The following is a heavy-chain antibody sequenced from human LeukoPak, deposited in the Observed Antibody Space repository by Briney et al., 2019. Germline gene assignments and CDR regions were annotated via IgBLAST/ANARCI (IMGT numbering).Heavy chain of an antibody. CDR1: GGSISNTNW. CDR2: ISLTGLT. V-gene: IGHV4-4*02. J-gene: IGHJ4*02. CDR3: SRENGAFSPFGY. Sequence: SETLSLTCAASGGSISNTNWCWWVRQPPGRGLEWIGVISLTGLTHYNPSLESRVTVSLDKSKNQLSLNLTSVTAADTAVYYCSRENGAFSPFGYWGQGTLVTVLS. D-gene: IGHD2-8*01.